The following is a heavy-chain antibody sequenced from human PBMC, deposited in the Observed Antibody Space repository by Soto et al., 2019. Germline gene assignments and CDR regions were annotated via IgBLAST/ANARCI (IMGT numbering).Heavy chain of an antibody. Sequence: AXTLALTCTVSGGSISSYYWSWIRQPPGKGLEWIGYIYYSGSTNYNPSLKSRVTISVDTSKNQFSLKLSSVTAADTAVYYCARRYGYSFDYWGQGTLVTVSS. CDR1: GGSISSYY. CDR2: IYYSGST. CDR3: ARRYGYSFDY. J-gene: IGHJ4*02. V-gene: IGHV4-59*08. D-gene: IGHD1-1*01.